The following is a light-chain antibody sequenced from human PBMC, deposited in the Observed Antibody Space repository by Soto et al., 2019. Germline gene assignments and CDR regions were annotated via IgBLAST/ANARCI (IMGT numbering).Light chain of an antibody. CDR1: SSNIGNNY. CDR3: ATWDSSLSAWL. CDR2: DNN. V-gene: IGLV1-51*01. Sequence: QSVLTQPPSVSAAPGQKVTISCSGGSSNIGNNYVSWYQQVAGTAPKLLIFDNNKRPSGIPDRFSGSKSGTSATLGIAGLQTGDAADYYCATWDSSLSAWLFGGGTKLTVL. J-gene: IGLJ3*02.